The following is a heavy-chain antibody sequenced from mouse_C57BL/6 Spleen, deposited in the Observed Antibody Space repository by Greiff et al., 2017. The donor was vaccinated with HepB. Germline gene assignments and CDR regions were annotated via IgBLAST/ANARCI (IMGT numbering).Heavy chain of an antibody. CDR3: ARRDYYGSSYWYFDV. V-gene: IGHV5-17*01. J-gene: IGHJ1*03. CDR2: ISSGSSTI. D-gene: IGHD1-1*01. CDR1: GFTFSDYG. Sequence: EVQGVESGGGLVKPGGSLKLSCAASGFTFSDYGMHWVRQAPEKGLEWVAYISSGSSTIYYADTVKGRFTISRDNAKNTLFLQMTSLRSEDTAMYYWARRDYYGSSYWYFDVWGTGTTVTVSS.